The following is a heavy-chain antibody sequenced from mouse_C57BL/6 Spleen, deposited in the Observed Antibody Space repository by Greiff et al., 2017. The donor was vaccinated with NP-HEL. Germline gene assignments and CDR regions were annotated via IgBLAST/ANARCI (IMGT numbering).Heavy chain of an antibody. CDR3: ARPYYGSSRAWFAY. CDR2: IYPGSGST. V-gene: IGHV1-55*01. CDR1: GYTFTSYW. D-gene: IGHD1-1*01. Sequence: QVQLQQPGAELVKPGASVKMSCKASGYTFTSYWITWVKQRPGQGLEWIGDIYPGSGSTNYNEKFKSKATLTVDTSSSTAYMQLSSLTSEDSAVYYCARPYYGSSRAWFAYWGHGTLVTVSA. J-gene: IGHJ3*01.